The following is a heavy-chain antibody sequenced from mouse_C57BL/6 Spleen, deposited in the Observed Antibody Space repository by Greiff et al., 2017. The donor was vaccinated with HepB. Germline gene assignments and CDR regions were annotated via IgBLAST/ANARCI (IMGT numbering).Heavy chain of an antibody. D-gene: IGHD2-1*01. J-gene: IGHJ4*01. V-gene: IGHV2-5*01. Sequence: VQVVESGPGLVQPSQSLSITCTVSGFSLTSYGLHWVRQSPGKGLEWLGVIWRGGSTDYNAAFMSRLSITKDNSKSQVFFKMNSLQADDTAIYYCAKEGGNYVVYAMDYWGQGTSVTVSS. CDR1: GFSLTSYG. CDR3: AKEGGNYVVYAMDY. CDR2: IWRGGST.